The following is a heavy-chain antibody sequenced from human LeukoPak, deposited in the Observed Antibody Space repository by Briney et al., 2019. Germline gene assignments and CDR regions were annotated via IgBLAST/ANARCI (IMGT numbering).Heavy chain of an antibody. CDR2: IRHSGGI. CDR3: ANEGGGGALDI. V-gene: IGHV4-59*08. Sequence: KPSETLSLTCIVSGGSISTYYWAWIRQPPGKGLEWIGTIRHSGGINYNPSLGSRVTISLDTSKNQFSLKLSSLTAADTAVYYFANEGGGGALDIWGQGTMVTVSS. D-gene: IGHD3-16*01. CDR1: GGSISTYY. J-gene: IGHJ3*02.